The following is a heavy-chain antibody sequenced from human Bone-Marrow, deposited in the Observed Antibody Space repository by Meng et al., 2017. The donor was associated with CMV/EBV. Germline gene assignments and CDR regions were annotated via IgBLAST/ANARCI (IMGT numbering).Heavy chain of an antibody. CDR2: IYYSGS. V-gene: IGHV4-59*01. J-gene: IGHJ4*02. CDR1: GGSISSYY. Sequence: SETLSLTCTVSGGSISSYYWSWIRQPPGKGLEWIGNIYYSGSNYNPSLKSRVTISIDASKSQFSLKLTSVTAADTAFYYCARSGYSGGWYEIDYWGQGTLVTVSS. D-gene: IGHD6-19*01. CDR3: ARSGYSGGWYEIDY.